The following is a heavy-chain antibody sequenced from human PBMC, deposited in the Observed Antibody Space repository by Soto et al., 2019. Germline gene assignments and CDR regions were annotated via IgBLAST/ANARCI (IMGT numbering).Heavy chain of an antibody. V-gene: IGHV1-69*13. CDR3: ARSGYSYGYKGAAFDI. CDR2: IIPIFGTA. J-gene: IGHJ3*02. D-gene: IGHD5-18*01. Sequence: AASVKVSCKASGGTFSSYAISWVRQAPGQGLEWMGGIIPIFGTANYAQKFQGRVTITADESTSTAYMELSSLRSEDTAVYYCARSGYSYGYKGAAFDIWGQGTMVTVSS. CDR1: GGTFSSYA.